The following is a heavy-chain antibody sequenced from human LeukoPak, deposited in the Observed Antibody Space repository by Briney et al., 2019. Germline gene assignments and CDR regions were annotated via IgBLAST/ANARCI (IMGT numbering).Heavy chain of an antibody. CDR1: GFTFSSYA. D-gene: IGHD2-2*01. V-gene: IGHV3-23*01. CDR2: ISGSGGST. J-gene: IGHJ1*01. Sequence: PGGSLRLSCAASGFTFSSYAMSWVRQAPGKGLEWVSAISGSGGSTYYADSVEGRFTISRDNSKNRLYLQMNSLRAEDTAVYYRAVRGGYCSSTCCPHEYFQHWGQGTLVTVSS. CDR3: AVRGGYCSSTCCPHEYFQH.